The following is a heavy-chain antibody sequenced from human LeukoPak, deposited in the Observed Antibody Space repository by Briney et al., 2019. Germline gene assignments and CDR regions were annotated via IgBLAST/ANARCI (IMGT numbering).Heavy chain of an antibody. D-gene: IGHD2/OR15-2a*01. V-gene: IGHV3-30*02. CDR2: IQFDGSNI. CDR1: RFTFSNYA. J-gene: IGHJ4*02. Sequence: GGSLRLSCAASRFTFSNYAMNWVRQAPGKGLEWVAFIQFDGSNIFYGDSVKGRFTVSRDNLQKTLYLQMDGLRAEDTAVYYCTKMVPLRFYDTSGQTYWGQGTLVTVSS. CDR3: TKMVPLRFYDTSGQTY.